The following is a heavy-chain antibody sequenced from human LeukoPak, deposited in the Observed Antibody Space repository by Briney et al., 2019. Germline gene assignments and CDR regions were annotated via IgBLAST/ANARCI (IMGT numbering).Heavy chain of an antibody. D-gene: IGHD2-21*01. Sequence: PTETLSLTCTVTGGSISSYYWSWIRQPARKRLHWLGRTYTSGSTNYNPSLKSRVTISVDKSKNQFSLKLSSVTAADTAVYYCARDTPPVVAGTGYYFDYWGQGTLVTVSS. V-gene: IGHV4-4*07. CDR3: ARDTPPVVAGTGYYFDY. CDR1: GGSISSYY. CDR2: TYTSGST. J-gene: IGHJ4*02.